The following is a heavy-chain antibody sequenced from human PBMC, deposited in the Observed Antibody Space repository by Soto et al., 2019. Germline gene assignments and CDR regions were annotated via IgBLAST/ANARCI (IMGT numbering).Heavy chain of an antibody. CDR2: IYYSGST. CDR1: GGSISSSSYY. D-gene: IGHD6-6*01. Sequence: PLETLSVSCSVAGGSISSSSYYWGLIRQPPGKGLEWIGSIYYSGSTYYNPSLKSRVTISVDTSKNQFSLKLSSVTAADTAVYYCARGRGRIAARPVRLLDYWGQGTLVTVSS. J-gene: IGHJ4*02. CDR3: ARGRGRIAARPVRLLDY. V-gene: IGHV4-39*01.